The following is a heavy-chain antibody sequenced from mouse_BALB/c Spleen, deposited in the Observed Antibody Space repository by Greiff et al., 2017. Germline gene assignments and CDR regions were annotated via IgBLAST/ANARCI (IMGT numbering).Heavy chain of an antibody. CDR1: GYNFTSYW. D-gene: IGHD2-3*01. Sequence: VQLQQPGAELVKPGTSVKLSCKASGYNFTSYWINWVKLRPGQGLEWIGDIYPGSGSTNYNEKFKSKATLTVDTSSSTAYMQLSSLASEDSALYYCAREGWYHAMDYWGQGTSVTVSS. J-gene: IGHJ4*01. CDR2: IYPGSGST. V-gene: IGHV1-55*01. CDR3: AREGWYHAMDY.